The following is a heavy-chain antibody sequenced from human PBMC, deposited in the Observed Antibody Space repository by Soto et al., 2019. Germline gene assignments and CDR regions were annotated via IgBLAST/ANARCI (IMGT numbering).Heavy chain of an antibody. D-gene: IGHD2-2*01. J-gene: IGHJ3*02. CDR2: ISSNSGSV. V-gene: IGHV3-9*01. CDR3: AIGVSTSWLRDGFDI. CDR1: GFSFNNYA. Sequence: EVELVESGGGLVQPGRSLRLSCAASGFSFNNYAMHWVRQVPGKGLEWVSGISSNSGSVGYADSVKGRFTISRDNGKNSLYLEMNSLTVEDSALYYCAIGVSTSWLRDGFDIWGQGTMVTASS.